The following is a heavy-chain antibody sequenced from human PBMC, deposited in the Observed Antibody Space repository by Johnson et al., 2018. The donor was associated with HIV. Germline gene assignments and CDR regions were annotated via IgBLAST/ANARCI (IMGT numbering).Heavy chain of an antibody. CDR3: ARVSSIAALWDAFDI. J-gene: IGHJ3*02. CDR1: GFTFSSYA. CDR2: IYSGGST. V-gene: IGHV3-NL1*01. Sequence: QVQLVESGGGVVQPGRSLRLSCAASGFTFSSYAMHWVRQAPGKGLEWVSVIYSGGSTYYADSVKGRFTISRDNSKNTLYLQMNSLRAEDTAMYYCARVSSIAALWDAFDIWGQGTMVTVSS. D-gene: IGHD6-6*01.